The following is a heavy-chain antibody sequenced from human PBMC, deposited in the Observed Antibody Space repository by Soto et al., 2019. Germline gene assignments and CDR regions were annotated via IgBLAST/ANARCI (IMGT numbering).Heavy chain of an antibody. J-gene: IGHJ4*02. Sequence: GASVKVCCKASGYTFTGCYMHWVRQAPGQGLEWMGWINPNSGGTNYAQKFQGWVTMTRDTSISTAYMELSRLRSDDTAVYYCARVLRPAAGTWSLDYWGQGTLVTVSS. CDR2: INPNSGGT. CDR1: GYTFTGCY. D-gene: IGHD6-13*01. V-gene: IGHV1-2*04. CDR3: ARVLRPAAGTWSLDY.